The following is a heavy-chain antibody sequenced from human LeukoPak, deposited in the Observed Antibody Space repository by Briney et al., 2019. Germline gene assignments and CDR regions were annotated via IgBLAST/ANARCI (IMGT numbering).Heavy chain of an antibody. J-gene: IGHJ5*02. Sequence: SETLSLTCAVYGGSFSGYYWSWIRQPPGKGLEWIGEINHGGSANYNPSLKSRVTISVDTSKNQFSLKLSSVTAADTAVYYCARWSAAVPKMFDPWGQGTLVTVSS. V-gene: IGHV4-34*01. CDR1: GGSFSGYY. CDR2: INHGGSA. D-gene: IGHD6-13*01. CDR3: ARWSAAVPKMFDP.